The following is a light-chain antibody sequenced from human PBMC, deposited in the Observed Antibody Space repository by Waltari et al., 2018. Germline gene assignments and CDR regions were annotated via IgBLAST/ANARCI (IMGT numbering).Light chain of an antibody. J-gene: IGKJ5*01. CDR1: QSVSSNY. CDR3: QQYGSSPVT. CDR2: GAS. V-gene: IGKV3-20*01. Sequence: DIVLTQSPVTLSLSPGDRATLSCRASQSVSSNYLAWYQQKPGQAPRLLINGASTRATGIPDRFSGSGSGTDFTLTISRLEPEDFVVYYCQQYGSSPVTFGQGTRVEI.